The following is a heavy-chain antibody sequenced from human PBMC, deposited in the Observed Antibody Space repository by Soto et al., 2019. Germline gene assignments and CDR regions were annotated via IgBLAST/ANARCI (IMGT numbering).Heavy chain of an antibody. V-gene: IGHV3-64D*08. CDR1: GLTFSSYA. CDR2: INSNGGSA. D-gene: IGHD6-19*01. CDR3: VTNSGWSLRDFDY. Sequence: GGSLRLSCAASGLTFSSYAMHWVRQAPGKGLEYVSAINSNGGSAYYGDSVKGRFTISRDNPKNTLYLQMSSLRVEDTAVYYCVTNSGWSLRDFDYWGQGTLVTVSS. J-gene: IGHJ4*02.